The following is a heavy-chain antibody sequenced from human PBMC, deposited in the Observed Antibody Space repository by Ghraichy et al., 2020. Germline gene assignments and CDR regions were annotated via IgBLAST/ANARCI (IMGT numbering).Heavy chain of an antibody. CDR2: IWYDGSNA. D-gene: IGHD6-19*01. J-gene: IGHJ3*02. Sequence: VSLIWYDGSNAYYGDSVKGRLTISRDNSENTLYLQMNSLRAEDTGVYYCARGGSGFGALDIWGQGI. V-gene: IGHV3-33*01. CDR3: ARGGSGFGALDI.